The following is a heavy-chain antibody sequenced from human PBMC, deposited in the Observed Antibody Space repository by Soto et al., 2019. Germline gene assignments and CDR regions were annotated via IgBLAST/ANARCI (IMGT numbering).Heavy chain of an antibody. Sequence: GGSLRLSCAASGFTFSSYGMHWVRQAPGKGLEWVAVIWYDGSNKYYADSVKGRFTISRDNSKNTLYLQMNSLRAEDTAVYYGARGTPNSSSWYYYYYGMDVWGQGTTVTVSS. V-gene: IGHV3-33*01. CDR2: IWYDGSNK. J-gene: IGHJ6*02. D-gene: IGHD6-13*01. CDR3: ARGTPNSSSWYYYYYGMDV. CDR1: GFTFSSYG.